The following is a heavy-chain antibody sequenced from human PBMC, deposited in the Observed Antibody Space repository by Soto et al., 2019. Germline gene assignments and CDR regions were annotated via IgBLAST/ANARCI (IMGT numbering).Heavy chain of an antibody. Sequence: PGESLKISCKGSGYSFTSYWIGWVRQMPGKGLEWMGIIYPGDSDTRYSPSFQGQVTISADKSISTAYLQWSSLKASDTAMYYCASRGVYYDFWSGSNNDAFDIWGQRTMVTVSS. CDR3: ASRGVYYDFWSGSNNDAFDI. V-gene: IGHV5-51*01. CDR2: IYPGDSDT. J-gene: IGHJ3*02. D-gene: IGHD3-3*01. CDR1: GYSFTSYW.